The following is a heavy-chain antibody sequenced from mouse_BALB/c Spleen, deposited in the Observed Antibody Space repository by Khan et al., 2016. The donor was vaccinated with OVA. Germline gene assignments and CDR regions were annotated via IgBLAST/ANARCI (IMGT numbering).Heavy chain of an antibody. D-gene: IGHD2-4*01. J-gene: IGHJ4*01. CDR3: ARQPYYHYNVMDY. Sequence: QVQLKQSGPGLVAPSQNLSITCTISGFSLTNYGVHWVRQPPGKGLEWLGVIWTDGSTTYNSALKSRLTITKDNSKSQVFLKMNSLQTDDTAIYFCARQPYYHYNVMDYWGQGTSVTVSS. CDR2: IWTDGST. V-gene: IGHV2-6-1*01. CDR1: GFSLTNYG.